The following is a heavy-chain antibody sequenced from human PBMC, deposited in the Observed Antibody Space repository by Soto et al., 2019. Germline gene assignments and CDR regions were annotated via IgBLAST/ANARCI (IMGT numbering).Heavy chain of an antibody. CDR1: GDSISSVNW. CDR2: IYHTGIT. D-gene: IGHD3-10*01. J-gene: IGHJ5*02. Sequence: SETLSLTCAVSGDSISSVNWWSWVRQSPGQGLEWIGDIYHTGITNYNPSLQSRVTISVDKSKNEFSLNLTSVTAADTAAYYCARDPGCFTIHALDPWGQXTLVTVSS. V-gene: IGHV4-4*02. CDR3: ARDPGCFTIHALDP.